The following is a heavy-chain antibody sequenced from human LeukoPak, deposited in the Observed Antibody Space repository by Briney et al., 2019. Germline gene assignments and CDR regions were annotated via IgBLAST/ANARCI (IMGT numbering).Heavy chain of an antibody. CDR2: ISSNGGST. V-gene: IGHV3-64D*06. J-gene: IGHJ5*02. CDR1: GFTFSSYA. CDR3: VRVADSSSWYGWFDP. D-gene: IGHD6-13*01. Sequence: GGSLRLSCSASGFTFSSYAMHWVRQAPGKGLEYVSAISSNGGSTYYADSVKGRFTISRDNSKNTLYLQMSSLRAEGTAVYYCVRVADSSSWYGWFDPWGQGTLVNVSS.